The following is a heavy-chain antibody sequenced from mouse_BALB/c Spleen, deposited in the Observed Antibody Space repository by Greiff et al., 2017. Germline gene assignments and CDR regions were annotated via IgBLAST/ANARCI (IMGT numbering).Heavy chain of an antibody. Sequence: QVQLQQSGPELVKPGASVKISCKASGYAFSSSWMNWVKQRPGQGLEWIGRIYPGDGDTNYNGKFKGKATLTADKSSSTAYMQLSSLTSVDSAVYFCARNGYDVHFDYWGQGTTLTVSS. CDR3: ARNGYDVHFDY. V-gene: IGHV1-82*01. CDR2: IYPGDGDT. D-gene: IGHD2-2*01. CDR1: GYAFSSSW. J-gene: IGHJ2*01.